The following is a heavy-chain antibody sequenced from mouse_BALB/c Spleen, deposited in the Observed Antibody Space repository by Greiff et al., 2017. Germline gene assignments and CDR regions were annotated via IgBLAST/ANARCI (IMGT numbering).Heavy chain of an antibody. V-gene: IGHV5-4*02. J-gene: IGHJ1*01. CDR3: ARDRNWDWYFDV. CDR1: GFTFSDYY. Sequence: EVKLMESGGGLVKPGGSLKLSCAASGFTFSDYYMYWVRQTPEKRLEWVATISDGGSYTYYPDSVKGRFTISRDNAKNNLYLQMSSLKSEDTAMYYCARDRNWDWYFDVWGAGTTVTVSS. D-gene: IGHD4-1*01. CDR2: ISDGGSYT.